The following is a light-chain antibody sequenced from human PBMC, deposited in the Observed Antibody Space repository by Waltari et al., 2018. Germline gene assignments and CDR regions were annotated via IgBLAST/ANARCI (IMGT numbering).Light chain of an antibody. V-gene: IGKV3-15*01. CDR1: QTVGTS. CDR2: GAS. CDR3: QQYHTWPPIT. Sequence: CRASQTVGTSLAWYQQKAGQAPRLLIHGASTRATDIPARFSGSGTGTEFTLTISSLQPEDSAVYFCQQYHTWPPITLGQGTRLEI. J-gene: IGKJ5*01.